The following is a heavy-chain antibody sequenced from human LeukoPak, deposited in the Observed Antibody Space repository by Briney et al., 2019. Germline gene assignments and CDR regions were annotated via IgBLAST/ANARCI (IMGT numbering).Heavy chain of an antibody. D-gene: IGHD5-24*01. CDR3: ARDREPHVEMATSPTFDY. CDR2: ISYDGSNK. Sequence: PGGSLRLSCAVSGFTFSSYAMHWVRQAPGKGLEWVAVISYDGSNKYYADSVKGRFTISRDNSKNTLYLQMNSLRAEDTAVYYCARDREPHVEMATSPTFDYWGQGTLVTVSS. CDR1: GFTFSSYA. J-gene: IGHJ4*02. V-gene: IGHV3-30-3*01.